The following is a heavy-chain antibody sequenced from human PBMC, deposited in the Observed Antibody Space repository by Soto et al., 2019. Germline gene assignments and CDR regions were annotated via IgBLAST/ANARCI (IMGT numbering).Heavy chain of an antibody. Sequence: EVQLLESGGGLVKPGGSLRLSCAASGFTFSSYAMSWVRQAPGKGLEWVSAVSGNGGSANYADSVKGRFTISRDNSKNTVYLQMHSLRADDTAVYYCAKGYSSGWYDYFDYWGQGTLVTVSS. V-gene: IGHV3-23*01. CDR3: AKGYSSGWYDYFDY. CDR2: VSGNGGSA. D-gene: IGHD6-19*01. CDR1: GFTFSSYA. J-gene: IGHJ4*02.